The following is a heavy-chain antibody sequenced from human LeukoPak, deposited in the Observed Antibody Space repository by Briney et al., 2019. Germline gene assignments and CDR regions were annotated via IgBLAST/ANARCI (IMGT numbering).Heavy chain of an antibody. CDR2: IYYSGST. CDR1: GGSISSSSYF. V-gene: IGHV4-39*07. D-gene: IGHD3-16*01. CDR3: ARDNDPFYP. J-gene: IGHJ5*02. Sequence: SETLSLTCTVSGGSISSSSYFWGWIRQPPGKGLEWIGSIYYSGSTYYNPSPKSRGTISLDTSKNQFSLKLKSVTAADTAVYYCARDNDPFYPWGQGTLVTVSS.